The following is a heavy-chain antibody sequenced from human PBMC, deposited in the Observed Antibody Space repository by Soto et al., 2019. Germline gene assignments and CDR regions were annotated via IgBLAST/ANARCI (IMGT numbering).Heavy chain of an antibody. Sequence: EVQLVESGGGLVKPGGSLRLSCAASGFTFSSYSMNCVRQAPGKGLEWVSSISSSSSYIYYADSVKGRFTISRDNAKNSLYLQMNSLRAEDTAVYYCARDNLRITIFGVAPSYYYYGMDVWGQGTTVTVSS. CDR1: GFTFSSYS. V-gene: IGHV3-21*01. J-gene: IGHJ6*02. CDR3: ARDNLRITIFGVAPSYYYYGMDV. CDR2: ISSSSSYI. D-gene: IGHD3-3*01.